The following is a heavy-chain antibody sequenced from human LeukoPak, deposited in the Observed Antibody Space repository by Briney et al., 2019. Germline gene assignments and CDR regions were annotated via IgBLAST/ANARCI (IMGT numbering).Heavy chain of an antibody. CDR1: GFPLCSQA. CDR2: ISGSGGST. Sequence: GFLRPFFATSGFPLCSQAISRVPPASGKGPEWVSAISGSGGSTYYADSVKGRFIISRDNSKNTLYLQMNSLRAEDTAVYYCAKEGSGWPSWGQGTLVTVSS. J-gene: IGHJ5*02. CDR3: AKEGSGWPS. V-gene: IGHV3-23*01. D-gene: IGHD6-19*01.